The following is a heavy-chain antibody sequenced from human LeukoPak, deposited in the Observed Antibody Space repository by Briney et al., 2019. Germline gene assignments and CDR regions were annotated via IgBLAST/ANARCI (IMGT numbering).Heavy chain of an antibody. CDR1: GFTFSDQS. CDR3: VGPDSQFDC. V-gene: IGHV3-21*01. D-gene: IGHD3-10*01. CDR2: ISSNSLHI. J-gene: IGHJ4*02. Sequence: PGGSLRLSCAASGFTFSDQSVNWVRQAPGKGLEWVSSISSNSLHIFYADSVKGRFTISRDNAKNSLYLQMNNLRAEDTAVYYCVGPDSQFDCWGQGTLVTVSS.